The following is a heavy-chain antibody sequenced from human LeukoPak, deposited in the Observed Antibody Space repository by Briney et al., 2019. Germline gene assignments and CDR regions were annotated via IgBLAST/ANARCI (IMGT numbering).Heavy chain of an antibody. V-gene: IGHV1-2*02. D-gene: IGHD6-19*01. Sequence: AASVTVSCKASRYTFTGYYLHWVRQAPGQGLEWMAWINPNSGDTNYSQKFQGRVIMTRDTSISTVYMELSRLRSDDTAVYYCARVHSSGPTIHFDYWGQGTLVTVSS. CDR3: ARVHSSGPTIHFDY. CDR2: INPNSGDT. J-gene: IGHJ4*02. CDR1: RYTFTGYY.